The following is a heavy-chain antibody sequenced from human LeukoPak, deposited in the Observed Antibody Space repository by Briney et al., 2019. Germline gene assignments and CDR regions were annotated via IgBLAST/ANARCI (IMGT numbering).Heavy chain of an antibody. CDR1: GYTFTGYY. CDR3: ARDVLTYYYDSSGYYS. J-gene: IGHJ4*02. D-gene: IGHD3-22*01. Sequence: ASVKVSCKASGYTFTGYYMHWVRQAPGQGLEWMGWINPNSGGTNYAQKFQGRVTMTKDTSISTAYTELSRLRSDDTAVYYCARDVLTYYYDSSGYYSWGQGTLVTVSS. CDR2: INPNSGGT. V-gene: IGHV1-2*02.